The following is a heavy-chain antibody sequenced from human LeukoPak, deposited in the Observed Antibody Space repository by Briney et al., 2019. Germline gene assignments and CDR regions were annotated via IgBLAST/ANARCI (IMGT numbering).Heavy chain of an antibody. CDR1: GYFFTSYW. CDR3: ARNLIPHEWSENWFDP. J-gene: IGHJ5*02. D-gene: IGHD3-3*01. Sequence: GESLQISCKGSGYFFTSYWFGWVRQLPGKSLEWMGIIYPGDSDTRYSPSFQGQVTISADKSISTAYLQWSSLKASDTAMYYCARNLIPHEWSENWFDPWGQGTLVTVSS. CDR2: IYPGDSDT. V-gene: IGHV5-51*01.